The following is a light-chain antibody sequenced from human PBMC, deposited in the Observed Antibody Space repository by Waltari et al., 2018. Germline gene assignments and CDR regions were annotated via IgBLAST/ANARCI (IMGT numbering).Light chain of an antibody. CDR1: QRLLRSYGKTY. V-gene: IGKV2D-29*01. CDR3: MQIKQIPPGT. CDR2: EVS. Sequence: DVVMTQTPLSLSVTPGQPASISCQSSQRLLRSYGKTYLSWSLQKPGQPPQLLISEVSNRVAGVPDRVSGSGSGTEVTLKISRVEAGDVGVYYGMQIKQIPPGTFGQGTKVEIK. J-gene: IGKJ1*01.